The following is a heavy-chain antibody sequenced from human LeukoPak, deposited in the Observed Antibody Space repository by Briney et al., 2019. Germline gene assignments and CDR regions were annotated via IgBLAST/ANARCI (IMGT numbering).Heavy chain of an antibody. CDR1: GFTFSSYA. J-gene: IGHJ6*02. Sequence: PGGSLRLSCAASGFTFSSYAMHWVRQAPGKGLEWVAVISYDGSNKYYADSVKGRFTISRDNAKNSLYLQMNSLRAEDTAVYYCVREELLGAYYYYGMDVWGQGTTVTVSS. V-gene: IGHV3-30-3*01. D-gene: IGHD1-26*01. CDR2: ISYDGSNK. CDR3: VREELLGAYYYYGMDV.